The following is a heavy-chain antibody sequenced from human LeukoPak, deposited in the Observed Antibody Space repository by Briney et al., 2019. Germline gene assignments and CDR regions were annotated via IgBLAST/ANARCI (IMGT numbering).Heavy chain of an antibody. J-gene: IGHJ4*02. V-gene: IGHV3-7*03. CDR3: AKVSYHYYGSGSYVLDY. Sequence: GGSLRLSCVGSGFTFSRSWMSWVRQTPGKGLEWVANINQDGSEKHYVDSVKGRFAISRDNSKNTLYLQMNSLRAEDTAVYYCAKVSYHYYGSGSYVLDYWGQGTLVTVSS. CDR1: GFTFSRSW. CDR2: INQDGSEK. D-gene: IGHD3-10*01.